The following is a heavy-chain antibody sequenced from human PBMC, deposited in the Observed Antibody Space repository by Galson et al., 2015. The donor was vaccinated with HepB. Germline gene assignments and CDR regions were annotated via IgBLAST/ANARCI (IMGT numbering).Heavy chain of an antibody. CDR3: ARELRWSYYFDY. CDR2: ISYDGSNK. Sequence: SLRLSCAASGFTFSSYGMHWVRQAPGKGLEWVAVISYDGSNKYYADSVKGRFTISRDNFKNTLYLQMNSLRAEDTAVYYCARELRWSYYFDYWGQGTLVTVSS. CDR1: GFTFSSYG. V-gene: IGHV3-30*03. D-gene: IGHD4-23*01. J-gene: IGHJ4*02.